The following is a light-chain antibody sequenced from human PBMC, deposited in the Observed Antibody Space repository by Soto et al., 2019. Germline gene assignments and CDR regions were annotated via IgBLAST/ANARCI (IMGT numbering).Light chain of an antibody. V-gene: IGLV2-14*01. CDR2: DVS. Sequence: QLVLTQPASVSGSPGQSITISCTGTSSDVGGYNYVSWYQQHPGKAPKFMIYDVSNRPSGVSNRFSGSKSGNTASLTISGLQAEDEADYYCCSYTTSNTRQIVFGTGTQVTVL. CDR1: SSDVGGYNY. CDR3: CSYTTSNTRQIV. J-gene: IGLJ1*01.